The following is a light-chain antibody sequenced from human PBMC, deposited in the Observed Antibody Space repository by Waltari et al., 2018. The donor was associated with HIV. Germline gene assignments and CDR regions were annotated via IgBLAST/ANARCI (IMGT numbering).Light chain of an antibody. Sequence: HSVLTPPPSASRAPGQRVTISGSGSSSNIPTNTVYCYQQRPGTAPKLLIYTNNQRPSGVPARFSGSKSGTSASLAISGLQSDDDADYYCATWDDSLNGWVFGGGTRLTVL. J-gene: IGLJ3*02. V-gene: IGLV1-44*01. CDR1: SSNIPTNT. CDR3: ATWDDSLNGWV. CDR2: TNN.